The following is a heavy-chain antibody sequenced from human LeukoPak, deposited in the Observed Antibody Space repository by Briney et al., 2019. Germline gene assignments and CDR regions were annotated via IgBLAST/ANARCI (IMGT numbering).Heavy chain of an antibody. CDR3: ARVGYSYGLPYYFDY. V-gene: IGHV4-59*01. CDR1: GGSISSYY. J-gene: IGHJ4*02. Sequence: PSETLSLTCTVSGGSISSYYWSWIRQPPGKGLEWMGYIYYSGSTNYNPSLKSPVTTSVDTSKNQFSLKLSSVTAADTAVYYCARVGYSYGLPYYFDYWGQGTLVTVSS. CDR2: IYYSGST. D-gene: IGHD5-18*01.